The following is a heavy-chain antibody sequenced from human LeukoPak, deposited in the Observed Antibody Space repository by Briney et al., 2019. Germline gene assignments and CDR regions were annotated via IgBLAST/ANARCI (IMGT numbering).Heavy chain of an antibody. CDR3: VRGGDIVVVVAATPYYYGMDV. CDR1: GGTFSSYA. Sequence: SVKVSCKASGGTFSSYAISWVRQAPGQGLEWMGGIIPIFGTANYAQKFQGRVTITADESTSTAYMELSSLRSEDTAVYYCVRGGDIVVVVAATPYYYGMDVWGKGTTVTVSS. D-gene: IGHD2-15*01. J-gene: IGHJ6*04. V-gene: IGHV1-69*01. CDR2: IIPIFGTA.